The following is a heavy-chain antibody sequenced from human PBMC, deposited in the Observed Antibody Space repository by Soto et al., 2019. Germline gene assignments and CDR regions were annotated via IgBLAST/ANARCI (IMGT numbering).Heavy chain of an antibody. J-gene: IGHJ4*02. CDR1: GGSISSYY. CDR2: IYYSGST. D-gene: IGHD5-18*01. CDR3: AREGYGPYKYYCFDY. V-gene: IGHV4-59*01. Sequence: PSETLSLTCTVSGGSISSYYWSWIRQPPGKGLEWIGYIYYSGSTNYNPSLKSRVTISVDTSKNQFSLQLSSVTAADTAVYYCAREGYGPYKYYCFDYWGQGTLVTVSS.